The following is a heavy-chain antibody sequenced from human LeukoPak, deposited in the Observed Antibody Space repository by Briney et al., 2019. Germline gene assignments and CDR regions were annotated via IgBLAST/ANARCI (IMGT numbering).Heavy chain of an antibody. Sequence: NPSETLSLTCTVSGGSISSYYWSWIRQPPGKGLEWIGYVFYSGSTNYSPSLKSRVTISVDTSKNQFSLKVNSVTAADTAVYYCARSPSGGWYNWFDPWGQGTLVTVSS. CDR2: VFYSGST. CDR3: ARSPSGGWYNWFDP. V-gene: IGHV4-59*08. J-gene: IGHJ5*02. CDR1: GGSISSYY. D-gene: IGHD6-19*01.